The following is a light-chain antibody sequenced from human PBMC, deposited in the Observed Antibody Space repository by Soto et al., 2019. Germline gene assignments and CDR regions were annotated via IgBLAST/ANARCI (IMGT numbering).Light chain of an antibody. CDR2: AAS. Sequence: EIVMTQSPATLSVSPGERATLSCRASQSVRSNLAWYQQKPGQAPRLVIYAASTRATGIPDRFSGSGSGTDFTLTISSLEPEDFAVYYCQQRSNWPWTFGQGTKVDIK. J-gene: IGKJ1*01. CDR3: QQRSNWPWT. V-gene: IGKV3-11*01. CDR1: QSVRSN.